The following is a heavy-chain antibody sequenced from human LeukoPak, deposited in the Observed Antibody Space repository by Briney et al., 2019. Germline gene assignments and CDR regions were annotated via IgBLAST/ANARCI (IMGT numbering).Heavy chain of an antibody. CDR3: AKGKTGYYDSSGYYPFIAFDY. D-gene: IGHD3-22*01. V-gene: IGHV3-30*02. CDR2: IQYDGSNQ. CDR1: GFTFSSYG. Sequence: PGGSLRLSCAASGFTFSSYGMHWVRQAPGKGLEWVAYIQYDGSNQQYADSVRGRFSISRDRSKNIPYLQMNSLRAEDTAVYYCAKGKTGYYDSSGYYPFIAFDYWGQGTLVTVSS. J-gene: IGHJ4*02.